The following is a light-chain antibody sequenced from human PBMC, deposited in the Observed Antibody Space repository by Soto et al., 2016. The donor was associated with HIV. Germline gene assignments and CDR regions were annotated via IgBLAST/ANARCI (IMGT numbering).Light chain of an antibody. CDR3: QAWDSSSVL. V-gene: IGLV3-1*01. Sequence: SSDLIQPPSVSVSPGQTASITCSGDKLGDEYVFWYQQRSGQSPVLVIYRDTRRPSGIPERFSGSNSGNTATLTISGTQSMDEADYYCQAWDSSSVLFGGGTKLTVL. CDR2: RDT. CDR1: KLGDEY. J-gene: IGLJ2*01.